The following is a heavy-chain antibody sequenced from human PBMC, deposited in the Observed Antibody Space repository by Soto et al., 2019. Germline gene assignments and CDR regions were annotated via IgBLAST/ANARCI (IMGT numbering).Heavy chain of an antibody. D-gene: IGHD3-22*01. CDR2: IYYSGST. Sequence: SETLSLTCTVSGGSISSGDYYWSWIRQPPGKGLEWIGYIYYSGSTYYNPSLKSRVTISVDTSKNQFSLKLSSVTAADTAVYYCARAVDSSGYPPPLYYFDYWGQGTLVTVSS. CDR3: ARAVDSSGYPPPLYYFDY. V-gene: IGHV4-30-4*01. CDR1: GGSISSGDYY. J-gene: IGHJ4*02.